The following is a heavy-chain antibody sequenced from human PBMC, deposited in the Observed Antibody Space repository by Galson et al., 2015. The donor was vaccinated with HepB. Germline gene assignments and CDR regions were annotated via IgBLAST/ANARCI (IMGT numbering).Heavy chain of an antibody. V-gene: IGHV3-23*01. CDR2: IASSGNNT. CDR1: GFTFNTYA. J-gene: IGHJ4*02. Sequence: SLRLSCAASGFTFNTYAMSWVRQAPGKGLEWVSTIASSGNNTYYADSVKGRFIVSRDNSENTVYLQMNSLRAEDTAVYFCAKDRRITMKVVLITEWDFWGRGTLVTVS. CDR3: AKDRRITMKVVLITEWDF. D-gene: IGHD3-22*01.